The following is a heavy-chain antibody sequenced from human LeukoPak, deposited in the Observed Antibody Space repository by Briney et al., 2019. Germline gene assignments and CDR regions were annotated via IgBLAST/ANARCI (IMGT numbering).Heavy chain of an antibody. CDR3: ARERIAVAVPFNNWFDP. CDR2: IYYSGST. Sequence: KASETLSLTCTVSGGSVSSGSYYWSWIRQPPGRGLEWIVYIYYSGSTNYNPSLRSRVTISVDTSKNQFSLKLSSVTAADTAVYYCARERIAVAVPFNNWFDPWGQGTLVTVSS. CDR1: GGSVSSGSYY. J-gene: IGHJ5*02. V-gene: IGHV4-61*01. D-gene: IGHD6-19*01.